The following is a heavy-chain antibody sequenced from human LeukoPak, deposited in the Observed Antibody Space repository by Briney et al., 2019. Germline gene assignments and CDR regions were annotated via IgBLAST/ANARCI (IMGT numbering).Heavy chain of an antibody. V-gene: IGHV3-7*01. CDR2: LHADGVEQ. CDR3: ARGYYGSGSHFPYGMDV. CDR1: GFSLSGYW. Sequence: GGSLRLSCAASGFSLSGYWMTWVRQAPGKGLEWVARLHADGVEQNYVDSVTGRFTMSRDNAKNSLDLQMNSLRVEDTAVYYCARGYYGSGSHFPYGMDVWGQGTTVTVSS. J-gene: IGHJ6*02. D-gene: IGHD3-10*01.